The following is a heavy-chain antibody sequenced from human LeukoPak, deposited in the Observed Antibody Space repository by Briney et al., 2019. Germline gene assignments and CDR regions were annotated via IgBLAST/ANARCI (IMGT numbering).Heavy chain of an antibody. CDR2: IYYSGST. CDR3: ARESISCSSTSCPVVDLDYYGMDV. D-gene: IGHD2-2*01. V-gene: IGHV4-31*03. Sequence: SQTLSLTCTVSGGSISSGGYYWSWLRQHPGKGLEWIGYIYYSGSTYYNPSLKSRVPISVDTSKTQFSLKLSSVTAADTAVYYCARESISCSSTSCPVVDLDYYGMDVWGQGTTVTVSS. CDR1: GGSISSGGYY. J-gene: IGHJ6*02.